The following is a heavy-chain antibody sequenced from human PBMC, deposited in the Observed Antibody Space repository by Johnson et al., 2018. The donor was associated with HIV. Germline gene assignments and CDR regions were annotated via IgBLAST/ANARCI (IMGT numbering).Heavy chain of an antibody. CDR2: VSGGGGIT. CDR3: AKRLGFDNRGDQFDI. CDR1: GFTFSNCA. D-gene: IGHD3-22*01. Sequence: EVQLVESGGGWVQPGGSLRLSCVASGFTFSNCAMNWVRQAPGKGLEWVATVSGGGGITYYAASVKGRFSISRDNSNNTLSLQMDSLRVEDTAVYYCAKRLGFDNRGDQFDIWGQGAMVTVSS. V-gene: IGHV3-23*04. J-gene: IGHJ3*02.